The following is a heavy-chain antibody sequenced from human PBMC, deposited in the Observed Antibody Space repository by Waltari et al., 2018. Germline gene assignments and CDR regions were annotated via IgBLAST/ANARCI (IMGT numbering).Heavy chain of an antibody. J-gene: IGHJ4*02. Sequence: QLQLQESGPGLVKPSETLSLTCTVSGGSISSSSYYWGWIRQPQGKGLEWIGSIYYSGSTYYNPSLKSRVTISVDTSKNQFSLKLSSVTAADTAVYYCAREGKYDYVWGSYTPRVDYWGQGTLVTVSS. D-gene: IGHD3-16*01. CDR2: IYYSGST. CDR1: GGSISSSSYY. CDR3: AREGKYDYVWGSYTPRVDY. V-gene: IGHV4-39*07.